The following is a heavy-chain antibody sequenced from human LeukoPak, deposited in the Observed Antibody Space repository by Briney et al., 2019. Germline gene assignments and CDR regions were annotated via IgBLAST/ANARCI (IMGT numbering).Heavy chain of an antibody. Sequence: ASVKVSCKASGYTFTDYYMHWVRQAPGQGPEWMGWINPNSGGTNYAQKFQGRVTMTRDTSISTAYMELNSLGSDDTAVYYCARVGYSSGRCEFDYWGQGTLVTVSS. CDR3: ARVGYSSGRCEFDY. CDR2: INPNSGGT. J-gene: IGHJ4*02. CDR1: GYTFTDYY. D-gene: IGHD6-19*01. V-gene: IGHV1-2*02.